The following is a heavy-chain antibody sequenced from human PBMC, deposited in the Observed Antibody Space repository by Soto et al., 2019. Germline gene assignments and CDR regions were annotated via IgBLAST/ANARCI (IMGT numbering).Heavy chain of an antibody. V-gene: IGHV5-51*01. J-gene: IGHJ5*02. CDR3: VRRFCSGTSCRFNWFDP. CDR2: VNPDDSTT. CDR1: GYIFTNYC. D-gene: IGHD2-2*01. Sequence: GESLKISCDGSGYIFTNYCIGLVLQMPGKGLEWMGIVNPDDSTTTYSQSFQCQVIISADKSVRSAYLQWSSLKDSDTATYYCVRRFCSGTSCRFNWFDPWGQGTLVTVSS.